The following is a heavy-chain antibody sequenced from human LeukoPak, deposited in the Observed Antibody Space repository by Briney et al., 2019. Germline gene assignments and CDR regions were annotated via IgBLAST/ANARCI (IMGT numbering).Heavy chain of an antibody. V-gene: IGHV3-21*01. D-gene: IGHD4-23*01. CDR1: GFTFSSYS. CDR3: ARAKNDGYGGNYFDY. CDR2: ISSSSSYI. J-gene: IGHJ4*02. Sequence: GGSLRLSCAASGFTFSSYSMNWVRQAPGKGLEWVSSISSSSSYIYYADSVKGRFTISRDNSKNTLYLQMNSLRAEDTAVYYCARAKNDGYGGNYFDYWGQGTLVTVSS.